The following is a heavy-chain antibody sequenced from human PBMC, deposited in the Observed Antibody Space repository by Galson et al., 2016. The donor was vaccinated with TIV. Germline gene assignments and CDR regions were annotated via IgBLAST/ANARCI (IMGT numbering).Heavy chain of an antibody. J-gene: IGHJ6*02. CDR1: GVIFNSYT. CDR2: IIPIFGTT. V-gene: IGHV1-69*05. D-gene: IGHD1-26*01. Sequence: QSGAEVTKPGESLKISCKASGVIFNSYTFNWVRQAPGQGLEWMGGIIPIFGTTNYAQKFQGRVTITTDKSTTTAYMELSSLRSEDTAVYYCARDASGSYKDYYYYGMDVWGQGTTVIVSS. CDR3: ARDASGSYKDYYYYGMDV.